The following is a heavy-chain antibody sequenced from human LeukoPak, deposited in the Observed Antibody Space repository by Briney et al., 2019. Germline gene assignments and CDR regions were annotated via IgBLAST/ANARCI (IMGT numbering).Heavy chain of an antibody. CDR3: ARDLSGSLYLDF. CDR1: GGSFSGYY. CDR2: INHSGST. V-gene: IGHV4-34*01. D-gene: IGHD3-10*01. J-gene: IGHJ4*02. Sequence: SETLSLTCAVYGGSFSGYYWSWIRQPPGKGLEWIGEINHSGSTNYNPSLKSRVTISVDTSMNQFYLKMNSVTAADTAVYFCARDLSGSLYLDFWGPGVLVTVSS.